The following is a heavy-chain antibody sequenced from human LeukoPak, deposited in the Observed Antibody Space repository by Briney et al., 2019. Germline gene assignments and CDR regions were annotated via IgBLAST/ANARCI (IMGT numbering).Heavy chain of an antibody. V-gene: IGHV3-30*02. CDR3: AEDDDYTGSWFDP. J-gene: IGHJ5*02. CDR1: GFTFSSCG. D-gene: IGHD4-11*01. Sequence: GGSLRLSCAASGFTFSSCGMHWVRQAPGKGLEWVAFIRYDGSNKYYADSVKGRFTISRDNSKNTLYLQMNSLRAEDTAVYYCAEDDDYTGSWFDPWGQGTLVTVSS. CDR2: IRYDGSNK.